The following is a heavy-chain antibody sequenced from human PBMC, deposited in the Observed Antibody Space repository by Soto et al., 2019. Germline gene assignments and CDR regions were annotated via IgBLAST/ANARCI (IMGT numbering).Heavy chain of an antibody. Sequence: SLRLSCAASGFTVSSNYMSWVRQAPGKGLEWVSVIYSGGSTYYADSVKGRFTISRDNSKNTLYLQMNSLRAEDTAVYYCARQIHYYGMDVWGQGTTVTVSS. J-gene: IGHJ6*02. CDR2: IYSGGST. CDR1: GFTVSSNY. CDR3: ARQIHYYGMDV. V-gene: IGHV3-66*04.